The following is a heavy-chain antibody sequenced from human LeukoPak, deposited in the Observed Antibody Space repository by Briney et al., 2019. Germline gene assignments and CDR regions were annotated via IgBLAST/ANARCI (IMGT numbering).Heavy chain of an antibody. Sequence: GGSLKLSCAASGLTFSGSAIHWVRQASGKGLEWIGRIKSKAYNYATTYAASVKGRFSISRDDSKSTAYLQMNSLKTEDTAVYYCTRPYDHSDYWGQGTLVTVSS. D-gene: IGHD1-14*01. V-gene: IGHV3-73*01. CDR2: IKSKAYNYAT. CDR1: GLTFSGSA. J-gene: IGHJ4*02. CDR3: TRPYDHSDY.